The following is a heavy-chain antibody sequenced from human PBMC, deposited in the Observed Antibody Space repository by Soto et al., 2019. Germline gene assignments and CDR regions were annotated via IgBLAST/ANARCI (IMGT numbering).Heavy chain of an antibody. D-gene: IGHD3-22*01. V-gene: IGHV3-23*01. CDR1: GFTFSSYA. Sequence: SCAASGFTFSSYAMTWVRQAPGKGLEWVSSISGSGISTYYADSVKGRFTISRDNSKNTLYLQMNSLRAADTAVYYCARLGGFYQSLDSWGQGTLVTVSS. CDR2: ISGSGIST. CDR3: ARLGGFYQSLDS. J-gene: IGHJ5*01.